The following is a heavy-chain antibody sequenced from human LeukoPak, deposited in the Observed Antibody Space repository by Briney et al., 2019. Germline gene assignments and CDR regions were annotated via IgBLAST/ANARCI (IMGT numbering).Heavy chain of an antibody. Sequence: SETLSLTCAVSGGSFSGYYWSWIRQPPGKGLEWIGEINHSGSTNYNPSLKSRVTISVDTSKNQFSLKLSSVTAADTAVYYCARARGMITFGGVIVQYHFDYWGQGTLVTVSS. CDR2: INHSGST. CDR1: GGSFSGYY. CDR3: ARARGMITFGGVIVQYHFDY. V-gene: IGHV4-34*01. J-gene: IGHJ4*02. D-gene: IGHD3-16*02.